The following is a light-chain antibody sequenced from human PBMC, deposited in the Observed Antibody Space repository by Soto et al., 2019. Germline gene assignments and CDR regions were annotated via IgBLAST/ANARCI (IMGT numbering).Light chain of an antibody. CDR1: QSVSSSY. Sequence: EIVLTQSPGTLSLSPGERATLSCSASQSVSSSYLAWYYQKPGQAPRLLIYGASSRATGIPDRFSGSGSGTDFTLTISRLEPEDFAVFYCQQYSSSPPTFGQGTKVDIK. CDR3: QQYSSSPPT. CDR2: GAS. J-gene: IGKJ1*01. V-gene: IGKV3-20*01.